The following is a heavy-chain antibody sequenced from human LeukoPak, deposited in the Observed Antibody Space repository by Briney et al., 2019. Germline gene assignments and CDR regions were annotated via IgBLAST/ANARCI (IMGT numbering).Heavy chain of an antibody. CDR3: GRDDGKRVHP. CDR2: IYTSGST. D-gene: IGHD1-26*01. CDR1: GGSLSSGSYY. Sequence: SETLSLTCTVSGGSLSSGSYYWSWIRQPAWKGLEWIGRIYTSGSTNYNPSLKSRVTISVDTSKNQFSLKLSSVTAADTAVYYFGRDDGKRVHPRGQGTPVNVSS. J-gene: IGHJ5*02. V-gene: IGHV4-61*02.